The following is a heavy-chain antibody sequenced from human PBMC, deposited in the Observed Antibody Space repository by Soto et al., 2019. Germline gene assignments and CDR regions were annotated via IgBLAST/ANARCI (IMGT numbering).Heavy chain of an antibody. J-gene: IGHJ3*02. V-gene: IGHV3-74*01. CDR2: INSDGSRT. CDR3: ARAHYGDYDAFDI. D-gene: IGHD4-17*01. Sequence: EVQLVESGGGLVQPGGSLRLSCAASGFTFSSYWRHWVRQAPGKGLVGVSRINSDGSRTNYADSVKGRFTISRDNAKNTLYLQMNSLRVEDTAVYYCARAHYGDYDAFDIWGQGTMVTVSS. CDR1: GFTFSSYW.